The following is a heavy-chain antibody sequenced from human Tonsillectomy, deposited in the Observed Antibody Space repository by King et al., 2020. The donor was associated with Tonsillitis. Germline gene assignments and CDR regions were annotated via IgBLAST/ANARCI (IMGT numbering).Heavy chain of an antibody. V-gene: IGHV3-23*04. CDR3: AKASTVVTVWY. CDR1: GFTFSSYA. J-gene: IGHJ4*02. Sequence: VQLVESGGGLVQPGGSLRLSCAASGFTFSSYAMSWVRQAPGKGLEWVSAISGIGGSTYSADPVKGRFTISRDNSKNTLYLQMNSLRAEDTAVYYCAKASTVVTVWYWGQGTLVTVSS. D-gene: IGHD4-23*01. CDR2: ISGIGGST.